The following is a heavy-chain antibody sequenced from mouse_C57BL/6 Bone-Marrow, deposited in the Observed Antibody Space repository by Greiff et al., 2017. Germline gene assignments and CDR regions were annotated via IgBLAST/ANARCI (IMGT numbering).Heavy chain of an antibody. D-gene: IGHD2-4*01. J-gene: IGHJ1*03. V-gene: IGHV5-17*01. Sequence: EVKLVESGGGLVKPGGSLKLSCAASGFTFSDYGMHWVRQAPEKGLEWVAYISSGSSTIYYADTVKGRFTISRDNAKNTLFLQMTSLRSEDTAMYYCAMTNDYPWYFDVWGTGTTVTVSS. CDR3: AMTNDYPWYFDV. CDR2: ISSGSSTI. CDR1: GFTFSDYG.